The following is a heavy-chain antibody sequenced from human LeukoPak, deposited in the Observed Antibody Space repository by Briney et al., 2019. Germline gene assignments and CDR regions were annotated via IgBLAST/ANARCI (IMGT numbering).Heavy chain of an antibody. CDR3: ARVVSGYYDSSGALDY. V-gene: IGHV3-33*01. D-gene: IGHD3-22*01. CDR2: IWYDGSNK. CDR1: GFTFXXYG. Sequence: SXXAXGFTFXXYGMXXVRQAPGKGLEWVAVIWYDGSNKYYADSVKGRFTISRDNSKNTLYLQMNSLRAEDTAVYYCARVVSGYYDSSGALDYWGQGTLVTVSS. J-gene: IGHJ4*02.